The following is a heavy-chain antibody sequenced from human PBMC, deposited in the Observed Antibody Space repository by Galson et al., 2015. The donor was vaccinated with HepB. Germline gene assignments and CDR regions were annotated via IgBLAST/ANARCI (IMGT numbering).Heavy chain of an antibody. D-gene: IGHD3-10*01. V-gene: IGHV4-59*01. CDR3: ARGGGITMVRGVSWYFDY. Sequence: ATLSLTCTVSGGSISSYYWSWIRQPPGKGLEWIGYIYYSGSTNYNPSLKSRVTISVDTSKNQFSLKLSSVTAADTAVYYCARGGGITMVRGVSWYFDYWGQGTLVTVSS. CDR1: GGSISSYY. J-gene: IGHJ4*02. CDR2: IYYSGST.